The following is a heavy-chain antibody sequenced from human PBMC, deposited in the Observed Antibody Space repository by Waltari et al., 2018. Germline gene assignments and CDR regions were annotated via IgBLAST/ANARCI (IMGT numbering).Heavy chain of an antibody. CDR1: GFTFGNYI. CDR2: ISGSGGNT. J-gene: IGHJ6*03. V-gene: IGHV3-23*04. CDR3: AKDPFLDANKVKNYRYMDV. Sequence: VQLVESGGALLHPVGSLRLSCAGSGFTFGNYIINWVRKAPGKGLEWVSVISGSGGNTYYADSVKGRFTMSRDNAKNTLYLQMNSLRAEDTDVYYCAKDPFLDANKVKNYRYMDVWGKGTTVTVSS. D-gene: IGHD2-21*01.